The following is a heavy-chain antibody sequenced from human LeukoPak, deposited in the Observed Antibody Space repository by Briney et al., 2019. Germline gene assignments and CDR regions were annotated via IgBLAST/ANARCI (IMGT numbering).Heavy chain of an antibody. J-gene: IGHJ4*02. CDR3: ARSGPFITLIYYFDY. V-gene: IGHV4-4*07. CDR2: IYTSGST. D-gene: IGHD3-22*01. Sequence: SGTLSLTCTVSGGSISSYYWSLIRQPAGKGLEWIGRIYTSGSTNYNPSLKSRVTMSVDTSKNQFSLKLSSVTAADTAVYYCARSGPFITLIYYFDYWGQGTLVTVSS. CDR1: GGSISSYY.